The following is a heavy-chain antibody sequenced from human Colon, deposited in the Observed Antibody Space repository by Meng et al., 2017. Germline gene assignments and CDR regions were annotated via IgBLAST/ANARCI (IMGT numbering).Heavy chain of an antibody. V-gene: IGHV4-61*01. J-gene: IGHJ4*02. CDR1: GGSVSRGSHY. D-gene: IGHD1-26*01. CDR3: AGGPWELDY. CDR2: IDYSRSI. Sequence: QVPLQGSGPGLVRPSATLSLPCTGSGGSVSRGSHYWSWIRQPPGKGLEWIGYIDYSRSINYYPSLKSRVTMSVDTSKNQFSLNLSSVTAADTAVYYCAGGPWELDYWGQGTLVTVPS.